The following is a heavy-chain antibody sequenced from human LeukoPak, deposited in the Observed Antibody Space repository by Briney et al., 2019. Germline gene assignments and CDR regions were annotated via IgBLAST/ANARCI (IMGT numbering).Heavy chain of an antibody. CDR1: GGTFSSYA. V-gene: IGHV1-69*05. CDR3: AGRRDWYFDL. Sequence: ASVKVSCKASGGTFSSYAISWVRQAPGQGLEWMGGIIPIFGTANYAQKFQGRVTITTDESTSTAYMELSSLRSEDTAVYCCAGRRDWYFDLWGRGTLVTVSS. CDR2: IIPIFGTA. J-gene: IGHJ2*01.